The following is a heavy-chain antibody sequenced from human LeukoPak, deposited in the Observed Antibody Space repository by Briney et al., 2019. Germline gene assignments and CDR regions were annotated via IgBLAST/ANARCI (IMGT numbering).Heavy chain of an antibody. Sequence: ASVKVSCKASGYTFTGYYMHWVRQAPGQGLEWMGWINPNSGGTNYAQKFQGRVTMTRDTSISTAYMELSRLRSDDTAVYYCARGLYYEQQLVTDSGWFDLWGQGTLVTVSS. D-gene: IGHD6-13*01. V-gene: IGHV1-2*02. CDR3: ARGLYYEQQLVTDSGWFDL. CDR2: INPNSGGT. J-gene: IGHJ5*02. CDR1: GYTFTGYY.